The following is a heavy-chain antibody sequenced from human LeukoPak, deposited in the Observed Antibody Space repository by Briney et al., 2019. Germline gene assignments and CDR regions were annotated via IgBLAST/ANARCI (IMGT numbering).Heavy chain of an antibody. D-gene: IGHD1-1*01. CDR2: IYYRGNT. J-gene: IGHJ4*02. CDR1: GAFISSGGYY. V-gene: IGHV4-31*03. CDR3: ARGDNLFDY. Sequence: SQTLPLTCTVSGAFISSGGYYWSWIRQHPGKGQEWIGYIYYRGNTYYNPSLKSRVTISLDTSKNQFSLNLNSVTAADTAVYYCARGDNLFDYWGQGILVTVSS.